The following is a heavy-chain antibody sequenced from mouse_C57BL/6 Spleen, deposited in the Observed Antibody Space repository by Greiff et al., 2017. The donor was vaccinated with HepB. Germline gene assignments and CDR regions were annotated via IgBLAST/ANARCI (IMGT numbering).Heavy chain of an antibody. CDR1: GFTFSDYY. D-gene: IGHD1-1*01. CDR3: ARSVDVTTVSGYYAMDY. Sequence: EVKLMESEGGLVQPGSSMKLSCTASGFTFSDYYMAWVRQVPEKGLEWVANINYDGSSTYYLDSLKSRFIISKDNAKNILYLQMSSLKSEDTATYYCARSVDVTTVSGYYAMDYWGQGTSVTVSS. CDR2: INYDGSST. V-gene: IGHV5-16*01. J-gene: IGHJ4*01.